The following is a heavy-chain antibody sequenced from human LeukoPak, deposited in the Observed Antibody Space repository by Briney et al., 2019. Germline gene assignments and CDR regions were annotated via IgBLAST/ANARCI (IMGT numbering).Heavy chain of an antibody. J-gene: IGHJ4*02. CDR2: ISYDGSNK. V-gene: IGHV3-30*18. CDR1: GFTFSSYG. Sequence: GGSLRLSCAASGFTFSSYGMHWVRQAPGKGLEWVAVISYDGSNKYYADSVKGRFTISRDNSKNTLYLQMNSLRAEDTAVYYCAKGLQQLVINYSGQGTLVTVSS. CDR3: AKGLQQLVINY. D-gene: IGHD6-13*01.